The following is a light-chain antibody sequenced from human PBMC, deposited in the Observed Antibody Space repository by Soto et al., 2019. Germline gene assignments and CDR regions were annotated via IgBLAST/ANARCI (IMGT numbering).Light chain of an antibody. V-gene: IGKV3-20*01. J-gene: IGKJ3*01. CDR3: QQYGRSPSFT. CDR1: QSVSSSY. Sequence: EIVLTQSPGTLSLSPGERATLSCRASQSVSSSYLAWYQQKPGQAPRLLIYVASSRATGIPDRFSGSGSGPDFTRTISRLEPEDLAVYYCQQYGRSPSFTFGPGTKVDIK. CDR2: VAS.